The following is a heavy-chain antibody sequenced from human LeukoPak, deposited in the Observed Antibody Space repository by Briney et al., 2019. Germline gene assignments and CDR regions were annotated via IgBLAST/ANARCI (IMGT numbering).Heavy chain of an antibody. J-gene: IGHJ4*02. Sequence: PGGSLRLSCAASGFTFSDYYMSWIRQAPGKGLEWVSYISNNGRSIYYADSVKGRFTISRDNAKNSLYLQMNSLRAEDTAVYYCAREQSYGYSPDYFDYWGQGTLVTVSS. CDR1: GFTFSDYY. V-gene: IGHV3-11*04. D-gene: IGHD5-18*01. CDR2: ISNNGRSI. CDR3: AREQSYGYSPDYFDY.